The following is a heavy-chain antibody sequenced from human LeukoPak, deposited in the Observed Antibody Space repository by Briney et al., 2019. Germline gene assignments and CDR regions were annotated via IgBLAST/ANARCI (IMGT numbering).Heavy chain of an antibody. D-gene: IGHD1-26*01. CDR1: GFTFSSYA. V-gene: IGHV3-30-3*01. CDR2: ISYDGSNK. J-gene: IGHJ4*02. CDR3: ARSGETKGGSYWGWYFDY. Sequence: PGRSLRLSCAASGFTFSSYAMHWVCQAPGKGLEWVAVISYDGSNKYYADSVKGRFTISRDNSKNTLYLQMNSLRAEDTAVYYCARSGETKGGSYWGWYFDYWGQGTLVTVSS.